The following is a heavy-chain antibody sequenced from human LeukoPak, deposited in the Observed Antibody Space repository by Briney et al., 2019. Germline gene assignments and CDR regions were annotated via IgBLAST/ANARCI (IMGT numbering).Heavy chain of an antibody. CDR3: ARDRLLIYSGYDLADY. CDR1: GYTFTSYY. CDR2: INPSGGST. D-gene: IGHD5-12*01. V-gene: IGHV1-46*01. Sequence: ASVKVSCKASGYTFTSYYMHWVRQAPGQGLEWMGIINPSGGSTSYAQKFQGRVTMTRDTSTSAVYMELSSLRSEDTAVYYCARDRLLIYSGYDLADYWGQGTLATVSS. J-gene: IGHJ4*02.